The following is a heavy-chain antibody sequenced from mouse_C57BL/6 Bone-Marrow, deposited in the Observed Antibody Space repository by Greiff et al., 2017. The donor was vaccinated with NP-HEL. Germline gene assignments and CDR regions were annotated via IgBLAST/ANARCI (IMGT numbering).Heavy chain of an antibody. D-gene: IGHD3-2*02. CDR3: ARRDSSGAWFAY. CDR1: GVDFSRYW. V-gene: IGHV4-1*01. J-gene: IGHJ3*01. Sequence: EVKLLESGGGLVQPGGSLKLSCAASGVDFSRYWMSWVRRAPGKGLEWIGEINPDSSTINYAPSLKDKFILSRDNAKNTLYLQMSKVRSEDTALYYCARRDSSGAWFAYWGQGTLVTVSA. CDR2: INPDSSTI.